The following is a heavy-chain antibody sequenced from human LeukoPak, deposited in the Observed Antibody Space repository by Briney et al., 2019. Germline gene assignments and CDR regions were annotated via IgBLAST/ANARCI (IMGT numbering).Heavy chain of an antibody. CDR1: GFTFSNYF. CDR3: ARERQDTVIHSGAFDI. V-gene: IGHV3-30-3*01. Sequence: GGSLRLSCAASGFTFSNYFMHWVRRAPGKGLEWVADIASDGSHTFYVESVKGRFTISRDNSKNTLYLQMNSLGPEDTAVYFCARERQDTVIHSGAFDIWGQGTMVTVSS. CDR2: IASDGSHT. J-gene: IGHJ3*02. D-gene: IGHD2-21*02.